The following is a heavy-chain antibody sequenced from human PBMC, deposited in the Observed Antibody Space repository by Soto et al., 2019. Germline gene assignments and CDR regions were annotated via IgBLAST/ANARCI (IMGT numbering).Heavy chain of an antibody. J-gene: IGHJ5*02. CDR3: AAGWFGELLFDP. V-gene: IGHV3-21*01. CDR2: ISSSSSYI. CDR1: GFTFSSYS. D-gene: IGHD3-10*01. Sequence: GGSLRLSCAASGFTFSSYSMNWVRQAPGKGLEWVSSISSSSSYIYYADSVKGRFTISRDNAKNSLYLQMNSLRAEDTAVYYCAAGWFGELLFDPWGQGXLVTVSS.